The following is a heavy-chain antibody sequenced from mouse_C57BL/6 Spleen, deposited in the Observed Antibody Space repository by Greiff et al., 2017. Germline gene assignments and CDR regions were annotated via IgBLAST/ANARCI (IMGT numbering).Heavy chain of an antibody. V-gene: IGHV1-64*01. D-gene: IGHD1-1*01. CDR3: ARWGTTVVDY. CDR1: GYTFTSYW. Sequence: QVQLQQPGAELVKPGASVKLSCKASGYTFTSYWMHWVKQRPGQGLEWIGMIHPNSGSTNYNEKFKSKATLTVDKSSSTAYMQRSSLTSEDSAVYYCARWGTTVVDYWGQGTTLTVSS. J-gene: IGHJ2*01. CDR2: IHPNSGST.